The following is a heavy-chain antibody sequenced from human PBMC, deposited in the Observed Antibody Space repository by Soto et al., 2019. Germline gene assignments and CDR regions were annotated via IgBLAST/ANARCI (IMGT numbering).Heavy chain of an antibody. CDR2: ISSSSSYI. J-gene: IGHJ4*02. CDR1: GFTFSSYS. CDR3: ARQIHEVATILPAGHFDY. Sequence: GGSLRLSCAASGFTFSSYSMNWVRQAPGKGLEWVSSISSSSSYIYYADSVKGRFTISRDKAKNSLYLQMNSLRAEDTAVYYCARQIHEVATILPAGHFDYWGQGTLVTVSS. D-gene: IGHD5-12*01. V-gene: IGHV3-21*01.